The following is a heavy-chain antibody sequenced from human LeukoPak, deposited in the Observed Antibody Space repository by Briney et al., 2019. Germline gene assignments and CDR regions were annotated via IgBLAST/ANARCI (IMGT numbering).Heavy chain of an antibody. CDR3: AKDPLVRYYYDSSNRYFDY. Sequence: GGSLRLSCAVSGVTFSSYGMQWVRQAPGRGLEWMAFISYDGGEIYYADSVKGRFTISRDNSKNTLYLQMNSLRAEDTAVYYCAKDPLVRYYYDSSNRYFDYWGQGTLVTVSS. J-gene: IGHJ4*02. V-gene: IGHV3-30*18. CDR2: ISYDGGEI. D-gene: IGHD3-22*01. CDR1: GVTFSSYG.